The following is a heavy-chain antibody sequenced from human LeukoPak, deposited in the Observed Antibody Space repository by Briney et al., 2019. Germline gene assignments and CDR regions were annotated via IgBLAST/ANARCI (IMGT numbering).Heavy chain of an antibody. CDR2: ICSGGNT. D-gene: IGHD3-22*01. Sequence: PGGSLRLSCAASGFIVSSNYISWVRQAPGKGLEWASVICSGGNTYYADSVKGRFTISRDNSKNTVFLQMNSLRAEDTAVYYCAREVRGYYFDYWGQGTLVTVSS. J-gene: IGHJ4*02. CDR1: GFIVSSNY. CDR3: AREVRGYYFDY. V-gene: IGHV3-53*01.